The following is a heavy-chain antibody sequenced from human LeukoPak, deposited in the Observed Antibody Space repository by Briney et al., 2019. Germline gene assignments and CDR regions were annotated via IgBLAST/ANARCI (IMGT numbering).Heavy chain of an antibody. D-gene: IGHD1-26*01. V-gene: IGHV3-33*08. CDR1: GFTFSSYA. CDR3: ARDSSGSYYVSDY. CDR2: IWDDGGNK. Sequence: GGSLRLSCAASGFTFSSYAMSWVRQAPGKGLEWVAVIWDDGGNKYYADSVKGRFTISRDNSKNTLYLQMNSLRADDTAVYYCARDSSGSYYVSDYWGQGTLVTVSS. J-gene: IGHJ4*02.